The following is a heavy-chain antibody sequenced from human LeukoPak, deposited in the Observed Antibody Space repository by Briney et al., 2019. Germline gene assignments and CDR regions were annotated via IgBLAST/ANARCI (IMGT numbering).Heavy chain of an antibody. CDR2: ISYSGST. D-gene: IGHD3-16*01. V-gene: IGHV4-59*01. J-gene: IGHJ4*02. CDR1: GVSFSTYY. CDR3: ARGIKPGLGEAPAY. Sequence: PAETLTLTCTVSGVSFSTYYLSWIRQPPGKGLEWIWYISYSGSTTYTASLKSGVTISVDTSKSQFSLKLSSVTAEDTAVYYCARGIKPGLGEAPAYWGQGTLVTVSS.